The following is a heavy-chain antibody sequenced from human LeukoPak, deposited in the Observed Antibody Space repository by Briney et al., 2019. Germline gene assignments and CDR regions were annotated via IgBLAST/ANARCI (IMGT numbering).Heavy chain of an antibody. V-gene: IGHV1-46*01. CDR2: INPSGGST. CDR3: ARSDVDIVVVPAAYYFDY. CDR1: GYTFTSYY. Sequence: ASVKVSCKASGYTFTSYYMHWVRQAPGQGLEWMGIINPSGGSTSYAQKFQGRVTMTRDTSTSTVYMELSSLRSEDTAVYYCARSDVDIVVVPAAYYFDYWGQGTLVTVSS. D-gene: IGHD2-2*03. J-gene: IGHJ4*02.